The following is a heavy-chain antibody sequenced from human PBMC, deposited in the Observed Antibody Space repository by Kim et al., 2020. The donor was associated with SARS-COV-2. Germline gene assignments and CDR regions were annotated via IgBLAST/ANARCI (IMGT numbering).Heavy chain of an antibody. CDR1: GYTFTSYD. D-gene: IGHD3-3*01. Sequence: ASVKVSCKASGYTFTSYDINWVRQATGQGLEWMGWMNPNSGNTGYAQKFQGRVTMTRNTSISTAYMELSSLRSEDTAVYYCARGSYTIFGVVRVYYGMDVWGQGTTVTVSS. V-gene: IGHV1-8*01. CDR3: ARGSYTIFGVVRVYYGMDV. CDR2: MNPNSGNT. J-gene: IGHJ6*02.